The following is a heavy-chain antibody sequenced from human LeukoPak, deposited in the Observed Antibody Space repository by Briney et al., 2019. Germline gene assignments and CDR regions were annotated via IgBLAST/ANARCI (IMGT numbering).Heavy chain of an antibody. V-gene: IGHV3-72*01. CDR3: ASIRGTLGY. CDR1: GFTFSDHF. D-gene: IGHD1-26*01. J-gene: IGHJ4*02. CDR2: IKNKANSYIT. Sequence: GGSLRLSCAASGFTFSDHFMDWVRQAPGKGLEWVGRIKNKANSYITQYAASMEGRFTISRDDSKNSLYLQMSSLKTEDTAMYYCASIRGTLGYWGQGTMVTVSS.